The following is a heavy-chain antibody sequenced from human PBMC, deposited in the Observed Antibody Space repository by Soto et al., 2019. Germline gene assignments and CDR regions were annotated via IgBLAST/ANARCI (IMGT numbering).Heavy chain of an antibody. V-gene: IGHV3-30*18. D-gene: IGHD2-2*01. Sequence: LRLSCAASGFTFSSYGMHWVRQAPGKGLEWVAVISYDGSNKYYADSVKGRFTISRDNSKNTLYLQMNSLRAEDTAVYYCAKDAGIVVVPATMVYYGMDVWGQGTTVTVSS. CDR3: AKDAGIVVVPATMVYYGMDV. CDR2: ISYDGSNK. J-gene: IGHJ6*02. CDR1: GFTFSSYG.